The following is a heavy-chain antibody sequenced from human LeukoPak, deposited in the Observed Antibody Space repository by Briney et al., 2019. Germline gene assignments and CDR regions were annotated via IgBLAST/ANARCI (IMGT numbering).Heavy chain of an antibody. V-gene: IGHV1-24*01. CDR3: ATEPHNWNYEPWDY. CDR2: FDPEDGET. CDR1: GYTLTELS. Sequence: ASVKVSCKVSGYTLTELSMHWVRQAPGKGLEWMGGFDPEDGETIYAQKFQGRVTMTEDTSTDTAYMELSSLRSEDTAVYYCATEPHNWNYEPWDYWGQGTLVTVSS. J-gene: IGHJ4*02. D-gene: IGHD1-7*01.